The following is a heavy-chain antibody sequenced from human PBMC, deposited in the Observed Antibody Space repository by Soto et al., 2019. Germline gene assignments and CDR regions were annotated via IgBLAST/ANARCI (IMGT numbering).Heavy chain of an antibody. CDR1: GGSISSGDFY. Sequence: QVQLQESGPGLVKPSQTLSLTCTASGGSISSGDFYWSWIRQHPGKGLEWIGYIYYTGSTYYNPSLKTRLTISVDTSKDQSSLKLSSVTAADTAIYYCARLKDYGDRYYCDYGGQGTLVTVSS. V-gene: IGHV4-31*03. D-gene: IGHD4-17*01. CDR2: IYYTGST. CDR3: ARLKDYGDRYYCDY. J-gene: IGHJ4*02.